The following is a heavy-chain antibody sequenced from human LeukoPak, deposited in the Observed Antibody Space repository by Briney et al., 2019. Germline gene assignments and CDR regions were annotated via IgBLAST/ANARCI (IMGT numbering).Heavy chain of an antibody. V-gene: IGHV3-13*01. Sequence: PGGSLRLSCAASGFTFSSYDMHWVRQATGKGLEWVSAIGTAGDTYYPGSVKGRFTISRDNAKNSLYLQMNSLRAEDTAVYYCARGMSGSYYSEVALDYWGQGTLVTVSS. CDR1: GFTFSSYD. J-gene: IGHJ4*02. D-gene: IGHD1-26*01. CDR2: IGTAGDT. CDR3: ARGMSGSYYSEVALDY.